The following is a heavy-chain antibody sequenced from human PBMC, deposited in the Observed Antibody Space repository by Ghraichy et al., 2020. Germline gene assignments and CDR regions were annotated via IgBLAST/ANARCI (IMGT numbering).Heavy chain of an antibody. J-gene: IGHJ4*02. D-gene: IGHD3-3*01. CDR3: ARDWSPSVTIKYCFDN. CDR1: GFTFSNYN. Sequence: GGSLRLSCVASGFTFSNYNMNWVRQAPGKGLEWVSYISGSSTTIYYADSVKGRFTISRDNAKNSLYLHMNSLRDEDTAVYYCARDWSPSVTIKYCFDNWGQGTLVTVSS. CDR2: ISGSSTTI. V-gene: IGHV3-48*02.